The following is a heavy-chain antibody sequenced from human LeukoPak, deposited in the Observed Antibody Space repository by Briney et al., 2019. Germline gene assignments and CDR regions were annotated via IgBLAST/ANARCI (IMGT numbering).Heavy chain of an antibody. J-gene: IGHJ6*02. CDR1: GGTFSSYA. CDR3: ASDPIVVVPAAKFYYYYGMDV. V-gene: IGHV1-69*13. D-gene: IGHD2-2*01. Sequence: GASVKVSCKASGGTFSSYAISWVRQAPGQGLEWMGGIIPIFGTANYAQKLQGRVTITADESTSTAYMELSSLRSEDTAVYYCASDPIVVVPAAKFYYYYGMDVWGQGTTVTVSS. CDR2: IIPIFGTA.